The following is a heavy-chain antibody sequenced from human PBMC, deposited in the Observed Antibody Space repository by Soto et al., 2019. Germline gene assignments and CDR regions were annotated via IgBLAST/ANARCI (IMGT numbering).Heavy chain of an antibody. D-gene: IGHD3-3*01. CDR1: GDSVSSNSAA. J-gene: IGHJ4*02. V-gene: IGHV6-1*01. CDR3: ARAATMRSFQNVFDY. Sequence: SQTLSLTCAISGDSVSSNSAAWNWIRQSPSRGLEWLGRTYYRSKWYNDYAVSVKSRITINPDTSKNQFSLQLNSVTPEGTAVYYGARAATMRSFQNVFDYWGQGTLVTVSS. CDR2: TYYRSKWYN.